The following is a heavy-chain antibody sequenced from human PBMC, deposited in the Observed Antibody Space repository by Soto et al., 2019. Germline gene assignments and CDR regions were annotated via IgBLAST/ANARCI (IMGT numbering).Heavy chain of an antibody. J-gene: IGHJ4*02. CDR1: GYTYTSYG. Sequence: ASVKVSCQASGYTYTSYGISWVRQAPGQGLEWMGWISAYNGNTNYAQKLQGRVTMATDTSTSTAYMELRSLRSDDTAVYYCASGSSGYYCPYWGQGTLVTVSS. CDR2: ISAYNGNT. D-gene: IGHD3-22*01. V-gene: IGHV1-18*04. CDR3: ASGSSGYYCPY.